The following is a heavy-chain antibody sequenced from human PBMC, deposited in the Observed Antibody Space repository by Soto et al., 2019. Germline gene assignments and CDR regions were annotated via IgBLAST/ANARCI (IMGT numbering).Heavy chain of an antibody. J-gene: IGHJ4*02. CDR1: GGTFSSYS. D-gene: IGHD1-20*01. Sequence: QVQLVQSGAEVKKPGSSVKVSCKAPGGTFSSYSINWVRQAPGQGLEWMGRVVPKIGNINFVRKFQGRLTLTAEKSTATAILELSSLRPEDTAVYYWPRGGSENNWSHGNFEYWGQGTQVTVSS. V-gene: IGHV1-69*08. CDR3: PRGGSENNWSHGNFEY. CDR2: VVPKIGNI.